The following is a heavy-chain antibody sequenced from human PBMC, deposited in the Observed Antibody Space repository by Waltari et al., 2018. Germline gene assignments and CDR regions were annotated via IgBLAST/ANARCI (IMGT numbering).Heavy chain of an antibody. CDR1: GFTFSSSA. V-gene: IGHV3-23*03. CDR3: ARAPAAIGDNWFDP. J-gene: IGHJ5*02. CDR2: SYSGGSTT. Sequence: EVQLLESGGGLVHPGGSLRLSCAASGFTFSSSAMSWVRQAPDKGLQWVAFSYSGGSTTFYADSVKGRFTVSRNNSNNLLYLELNSLTVDDTALYYCARAPAAIGDNWFDPWGQGTLVTVSS. D-gene: IGHD2-21*01.